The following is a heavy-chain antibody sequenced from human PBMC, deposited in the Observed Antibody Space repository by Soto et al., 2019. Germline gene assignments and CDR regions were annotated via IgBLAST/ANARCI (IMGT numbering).Heavy chain of an antibody. Sequence: SETLSLTCTVSGGSISSGDYYWSWIRQPPGKGLEWIGYIYYSGSTYYNPSLKSRVTISVDTSKNQFSLKLSSVTAADTAVYYCASSEDSGWGSWFDPWGQGTLVTVSS. CDR3: ASSEDSGWGSWFDP. J-gene: IGHJ5*02. V-gene: IGHV4-30-4*01. CDR1: GGSISSGDYY. D-gene: IGHD3-16*01. CDR2: IYYSGST.